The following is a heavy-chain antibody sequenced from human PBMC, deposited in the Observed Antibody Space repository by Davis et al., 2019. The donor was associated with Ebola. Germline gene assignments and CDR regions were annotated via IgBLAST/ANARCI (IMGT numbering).Heavy chain of an antibody. CDR1: GFTFSSYA. Sequence: PGGSLRLSCAASGFTFSSYAMSWVRQAPGKGLEWVSAISGSGGSTYYADSVKGRFTISRDNSKNTLYLQMNSLRAEDTAVYYCAREDSGSYWSAWGGFSYWGQGALVTVSS. CDR3: AREDSGSYWSAWGGFSY. V-gene: IGHV3-23*01. J-gene: IGHJ4*02. D-gene: IGHD1-26*01. CDR2: ISGSGGST.